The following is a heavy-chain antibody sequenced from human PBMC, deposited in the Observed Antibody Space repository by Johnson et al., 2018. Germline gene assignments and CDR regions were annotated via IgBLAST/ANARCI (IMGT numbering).Heavy chain of an antibody. V-gene: IGHV3-11*01. J-gene: IGHJ1*01. CDR3: ERDRPGRGVDVVTAVQARGYYQH. CDR2: ISGSGSTI. D-gene: IGHD2-21*02. CDR1: GFTFSDYY. Sequence: QVQLVQSGGGLVKPGGSLRLSCVASGFTFSDYYMNWIRQAPGKGLEWVSYISGSGSTIYYADSVKGRFTISIDNAKNSLYLQMNSLRAEDRAVYYCERDRPGRGVDVVTAVQARGYYQHWGQGTLVTVSS.